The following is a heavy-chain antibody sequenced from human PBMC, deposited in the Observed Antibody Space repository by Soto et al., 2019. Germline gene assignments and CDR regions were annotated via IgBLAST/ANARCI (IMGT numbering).Heavy chain of an antibody. CDR1: GYTFTGYY. J-gene: IGHJ4*02. CDR3: ARVWDYYDSSGYYDY. V-gene: IGHV1-2*02. CDR2: INPNSGGT. D-gene: IGHD3-22*01. Sequence: ASVKVSCKASGYTFTGYYMHWVRQAPGQGLEWMGWINPNSGGTNYAQKFQGRVTMTRDTSISTAYMELSRLGSDDTAVYYCARVWDYYDSSGYYDYWGQGTLVTVSS.